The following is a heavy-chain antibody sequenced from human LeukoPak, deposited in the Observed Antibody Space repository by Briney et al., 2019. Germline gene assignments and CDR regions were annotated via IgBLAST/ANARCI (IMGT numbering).Heavy chain of an antibody. V-gene: IGHV3-23*01. CDR2: IGGSDYRT. J-gene: IGHJ4*02. Sequence: PGGSLRLSCAASGFTFSSSTMTRVRQAPGKGLEWVSLIGGSDYRTYYADSVKGRFTISRDNFKNTLYLQMISLRPEDTAIYYCAKFSYDSSGYYDAAPLNSWGQGTLVTVFS. CDR1: GFTFSSST. CDR3: AKFSYDSSGYYDAAPLNS. D-gene: IGHD3-22*01.